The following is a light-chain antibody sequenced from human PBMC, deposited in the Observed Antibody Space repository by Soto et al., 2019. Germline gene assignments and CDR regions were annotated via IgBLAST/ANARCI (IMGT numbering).Light chain of an antibody. V-gene: IGLV1-44*01. CDR2: YNN. Sequence: QSVLTQPPSASATPGQRVTISCSGTSSNVGINSVNWYQQVPGTTPRLLIYYNNQRPSGVPDRFSGSKSGTSASLAISGLQSEDEADYYCAAWDDTLNPSYVFGTGTKLTVL. CDR1: SSNVGINS. CDR3: AAWDDTLNPSYV. J-gene: IGLJ1*01.